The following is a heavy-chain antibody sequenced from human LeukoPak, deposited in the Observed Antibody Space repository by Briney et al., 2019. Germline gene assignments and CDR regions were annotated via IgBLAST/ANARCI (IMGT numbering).Heavy chain of an antibody. D-gene: IGHD1-26*01. Sequence: SETLSLTCAVYGGSFSGYYWSWIRQPPRKGLEWIGEINHSGSPDYNPSLKSRVTISVDTSKNQFSLKVSSVTAADAAVYYCARRPESGSYKNFDYWGHGTRVTVSS. J-gene: IGHJ4*01. CDR1: GGSFSGYY. V-gene: IGHV4-34*01. CDR3: ARRPESGSYKNFDY. CDR2: INHSGSP.